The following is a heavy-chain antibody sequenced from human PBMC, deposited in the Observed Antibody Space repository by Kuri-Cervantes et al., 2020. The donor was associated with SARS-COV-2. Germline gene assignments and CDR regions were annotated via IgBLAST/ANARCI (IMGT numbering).Heavy chain of an antibody. J-gene: IGHJ6*02. D-gene: IGHD2-8*02. Sequence: GESLKISCAASGFTFNRHPMNWVRQAPGKGLEWVSYIHNSLDVIYYADSVRGRFTISRDNARNSLYLQMNSLRVDDTAVYYCTGDQRSCNMDVWGQGTTVTVSS. V-gene: IGHV3-48*04. CDR2: IHNSLDVI. CDR3: TGDQRSCNMDV. CDR1: GFTFNRHP.